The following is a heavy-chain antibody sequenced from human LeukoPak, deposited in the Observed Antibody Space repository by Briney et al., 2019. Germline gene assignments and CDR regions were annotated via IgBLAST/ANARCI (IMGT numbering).Heavy chain of an antibody. Sequence: ASVKVSCKASGYTFTSYDINWVRQATGQGLEWMGWMNPNSGNTGYAQKFQGRVTMTRNTSISTAYMELSSLRSEDTAVYYCARLKYYYDSSGSQPSYYYYGMDVWGQGTTVTVSS. CDR3: ARLKYYYDSSGSQPSYYYYGMDV. CDR2: MNPNSGNT. V-gene: IGHV1-8*01. D-gene: IGHD3-22*01. J-gene: IGHJ6*02. CDR1: GYTFTSYD.